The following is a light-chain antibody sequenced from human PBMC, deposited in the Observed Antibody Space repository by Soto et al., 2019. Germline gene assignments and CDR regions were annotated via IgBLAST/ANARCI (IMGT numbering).Light chain of an antibody. CDR1: SSNIGAGYD. J-gene: IGLJ1*01. V-gene: IGLV1-40*01. CDR3: QSYDSSLSGPSFV. CDR2: GNT. Sequence: QSVLTQPPSVSGAPGQRVTISCTGSSSNIGAGYDVHWYQQLPGTAPKLLIYGNTNRPSGVPDRFSGSKSGTSASLAITGLQAEDEADYYCQSYDSSLSGPSFVFGPGTKLNVL.